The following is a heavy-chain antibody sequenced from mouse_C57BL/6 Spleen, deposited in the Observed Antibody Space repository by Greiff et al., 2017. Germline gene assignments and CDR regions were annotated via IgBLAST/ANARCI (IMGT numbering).Heavy chain of an antibody. Sequence: QVQLQQPGTELVKPGASVKLSCKASGYTFTSYWMHWVKQRPGQGLEWIGNINPSNGGTKYNEKFKSKATLTVDKSSSTAYMQLSSLTSEDSAVYYCARGDRGYYAMDYWGQGTSVTVSS. CDR1: GYTFTSYW. CDR2: INPSNGGT. CDR3: ARGDRGYYAMDY. J-gene: IGHJ4*01. V-gene: IGHV1-53*01.